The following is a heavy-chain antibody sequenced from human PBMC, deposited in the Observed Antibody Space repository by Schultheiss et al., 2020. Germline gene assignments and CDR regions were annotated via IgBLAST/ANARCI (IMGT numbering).Heavy chain of an antibody. Sequence: SETLSLTCTVSGGSISSGSYYWSWIRQPAGKGLEWIGYIYHSGSTYYNPSLKSRVTISVDRSKNQFSLKLSSVTAADTAVYYCARLAYCGGDCYLFDYWGQGTLVTVSS. CDR1: GGSISSGSYY. D-gene: IGHD2-21*01. J-gene: IGHJ4*02. CDR2: IYHSGST. V-gene: IGHV4-30-2*01. CDR3: ARLAYCGGDCYLFDY.